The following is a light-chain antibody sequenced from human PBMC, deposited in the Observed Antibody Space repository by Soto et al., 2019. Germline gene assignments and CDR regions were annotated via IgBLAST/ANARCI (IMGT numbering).Light chain of an antibody. CDR1: QIVSSY. V-gene: IGKV3-11*01. CDR3: QQRSNWPKP. CDR2: DAS. Sequence: EIVLTQSPATLSLSPGERATLSCRASQIVSSYLAWYQQKPGQAPRLLIYDASNRATGIPARFSGSGSGTDFTLTISSLEPEDFAVYYCQQRSNWPKPFGQGTKVDIK. J-gene: IGKJ1*01.